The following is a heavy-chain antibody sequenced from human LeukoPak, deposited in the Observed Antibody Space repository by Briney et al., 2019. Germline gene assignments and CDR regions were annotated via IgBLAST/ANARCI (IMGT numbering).Heavy chain of an antibody. V-gene: IGHV4-34*01. Sequence: PSETLSLTCAVYGGSFSGYYWSWIRQPPGKGLEWIGEINHSGSTNYNPSLKSRVTIPVDTSKNQLSLKLSSVTAADTAVYYCARRVQWLPPNYWGQGTLVTVSS. D-gene: IGHD6-19*01. CDR2: INHSGST. CDR3: ARRVQWLPPNY. CDR1: GGSFSGYY. J-gene: IGHJ4*02.